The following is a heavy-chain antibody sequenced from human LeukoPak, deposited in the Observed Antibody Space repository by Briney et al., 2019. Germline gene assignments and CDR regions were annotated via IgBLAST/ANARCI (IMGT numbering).Heavy chain of an antibody. J-gene: IGHJ5*02. V-gene: IGHV5-10-1*01. CDR2: IDPSDSYT. Sequence: GESLRISCKGSGYSFTSYWISWVRQMPGKGLEWMGRIDPSDSYTNYSTSFQGHVTISADKSISTAYLQWSSLKASDTAMYYCARLGYCSSTSCYADWFDPWGQGTLVTVSS. CDR1: GYSFTSYW. CDR3: ARLGYCSSTSCYADWFDP. D-gene: IGHD2-2*01.